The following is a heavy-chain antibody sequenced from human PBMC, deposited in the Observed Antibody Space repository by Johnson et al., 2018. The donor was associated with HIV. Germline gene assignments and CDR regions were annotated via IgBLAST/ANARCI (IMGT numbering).Heavy chain of an antibody. CDR1: GFTFSSYV. J-gene: IGHJ3*02. D-gene: IGHD6-6*01. CDR2: ISYDGSNK. Sequence: QVQLVESGGGLVQPGGSLRLSCAAAGFTFSSYVMSWVRQAPGKGLEWVAVISYDGSNKYYADSVKGRFTISRDNSKNTLYLQLNSLRAEDTAVYYCATLEYSSSPGGYGAFDIWGQGTMVTVSS. V-gene: IGHV3-30*03. CDR3: ATLEYSSSPGGYGAFDI.